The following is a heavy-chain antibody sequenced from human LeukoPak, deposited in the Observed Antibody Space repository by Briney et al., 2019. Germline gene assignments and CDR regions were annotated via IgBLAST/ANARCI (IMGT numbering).Heavy chain of an antibody. D-gene: IGHD3-3*01. CDR2: INPNSGNT. CDR1: GYTFTGYY. V-gene: IGHV1-2*02. J-gene: IGHJ4*02. Sequence: GASVKVSCKASGYTFTGYYMHWVRQAPGQGLEWMGWINPNSGNTNYLQKFQDRVTMTRDTSISTAYMELNRLISDDTAVYYCARGGNTVFGVVDFWGQGTLVTVSS. CDR3: ARGGNTVFGVVDF.